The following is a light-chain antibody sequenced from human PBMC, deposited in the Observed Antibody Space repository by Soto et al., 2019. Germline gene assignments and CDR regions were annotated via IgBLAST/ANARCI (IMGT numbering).Light chain of an antibody. CDR1: SSDVGAYNL. CDR3: TSYTGSNTLEV. Sequence: QSALTQPASVSGSPEQSITISCTGTSSDVGAYNLVSWYRQHPGKAPQLLIYDVNNRPSGVSHRFSGSKSGNTASLTISGLQSEDEADYFCTSYTGSNTLEVFGPGTKLTVL. V-gene: IGLV2-14*02. J-gene: IGLJ1*01. CDR2: DVN.